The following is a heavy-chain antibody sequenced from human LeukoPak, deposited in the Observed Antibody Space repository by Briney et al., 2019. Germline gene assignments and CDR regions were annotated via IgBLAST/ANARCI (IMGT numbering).Heavy chain of an antibody. J-gene: IGHJ6*03. V-gene: IGHV4-4*07. CDR1: GDPSSDYC. CDR3: ARVGEWLFDIDV. CDR2: IYGKGST. D-gene: IGHD3-16*01. Sequence: PSETLSLTCTVSGDPSSDYCWTWIRQPAGKGLEWIGRIYGKGSTNYNPSLKSRVAMSIDTAKMQFSLKLRSVTAADTAVYYCARVGEWLFDIDVWGKGTTVIVSS.